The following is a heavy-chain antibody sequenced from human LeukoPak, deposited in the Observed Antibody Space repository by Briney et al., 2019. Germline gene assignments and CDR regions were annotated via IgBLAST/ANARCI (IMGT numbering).Heavy chain of an antibody. CDR3: ARSELQWFGDSPRGFDP. CDR2: ISAYNGNT. V-gene: IGHV1-18*01. J-gene: IGHJ5*02. Sequence: GASVKVSCKASGYTFTSYGISWVRQAPGQGLEWMGWISAYNGNTNYAQKLQGRVTMTTDTSTSTAYMELRSLRSDDTAVYYCARSELQWFGDSPRGFDPWGQGTLVTVSS. D-gene: IGHD3-10*01. CDR1: GYTFTSYG.